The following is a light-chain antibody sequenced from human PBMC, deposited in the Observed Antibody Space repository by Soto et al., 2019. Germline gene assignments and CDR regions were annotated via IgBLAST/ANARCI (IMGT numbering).Light chain of an antibody. CDR1: SSNVGGYDF. CDR3: SSYAGSTVV. V-gene: IGLV2-8*01. J-gene: IGLJ2*01. CDR2: EVT. Sequence: QSALTQPPSASGSPGQPVTISCTGPSSNVGGYDFVSWYQQHPGEAPKLMIYEVTKRPSGVPDRFSGSKSGNTASLTVSGLQAEDEADYYCSSYAGSTVVFGGGTKLTVL.